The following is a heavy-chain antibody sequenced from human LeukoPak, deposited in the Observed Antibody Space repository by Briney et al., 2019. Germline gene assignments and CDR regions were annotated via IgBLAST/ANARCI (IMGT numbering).Heavy chain of an antibody. J-gene: IGHJ4*02. CDR3: ANRRGYLLWFGELLRFDY. Sequence: GGSLRLSCAASGFTFSSYGMSWVRQAPGKGLEWVSAISGSGGSTYYADSVKGRFTISRDNSKNTLYLQMNSLRAEDTAVYYCANRRGYLLWFGELLRFDYWGQGTLVTVSS. CDR1: GFTFSSYG. D-gene: IGHD3-10*01. CDR2: ISGSGGST. V-gene: IGHV3-23*01.